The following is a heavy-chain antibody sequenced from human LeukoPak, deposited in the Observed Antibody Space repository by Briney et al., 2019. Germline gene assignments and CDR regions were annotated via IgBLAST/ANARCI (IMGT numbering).Heavy chain of an antibody. CDR1: GGSISSSSYY. CDR3: ARQGHIVVVTALDY. D-gene: IGHD2-21*02. J-gene: IGHJ4*02. CDR2: IYYSGST. Sequence: SETLSLTCTVSGGSISSSSYYWGWIRQPPGKGLEWIGSIYYSGSTYDNPSLKSRVTISVDTSKNQFSLNLSSVTAADTAVYYCARQGHIVVVTALDYWGQGPLVTVSS. V-gene: IGHV4-39*01.